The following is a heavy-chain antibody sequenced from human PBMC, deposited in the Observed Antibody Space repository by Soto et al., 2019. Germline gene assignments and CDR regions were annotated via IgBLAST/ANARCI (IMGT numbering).Heavy chain of an antibody. V-gene: IGHV1-18*01. Sequence: QVQLVQSGAEVKKPGASVKVSCKASGYTFTSYGISWVRQAPGQGIEWMGWISAYNGNANYAQKLHGRVTITTDTYTSTAYMELKSLRSDDTAVYYCERDQGITLIPGLRPKYVMDVWGQGSTVTVSS. CDR2: ISAYNGNA. D-gene: IGHD3-22*01. J-gene: IGHJ6*02. CDR1: GYTFTSYG. CDR3: ERDQGITLIPGLRPKYVMDV.